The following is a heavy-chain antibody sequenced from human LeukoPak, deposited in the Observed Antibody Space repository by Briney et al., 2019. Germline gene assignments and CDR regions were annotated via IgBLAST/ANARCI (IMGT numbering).Heavy chain of an antibody. J-gene: IGHJ4*02. CDR2: INYDGSDK. Sequence: QPGGSLRLSCAASGFTFSNSWMSWASQAPGKWLEWVANINYDGSDKYYVDSVKGRFTISRDNSNNSLYLQMNSLRAEDTAVYYCAIRTGTYPYYFDYWGQGTLVTVSS. D-gene: IGHD1-26*01. CDR3: AIRTGTYPYYFDY. V-gene: IGHV3-7*05. CDR1: GFTFSNSW.